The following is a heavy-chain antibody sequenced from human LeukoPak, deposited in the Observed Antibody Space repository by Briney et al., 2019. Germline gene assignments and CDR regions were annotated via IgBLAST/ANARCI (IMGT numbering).Heavy chain of an antibody. Sequence: GGSLRLSCAASGFTFSSYSMNWVRQAPGKGLEWVSSISSSSSYIYYADSVKGRFTISRDNAKNSLYLQMNSLRAEDTAVYYCARDRPPPGYYGSGSRRLTYAFDIWGQGTMVTVSS. CDR2: ISSSSSYI. J-gene: IGHJ3*02. CDR1: GFTFSSYS. D-gene: IGHD3-10*01. V-gene: IGHV3-21*01. CDR3: ARDRPPPGYYGSGSRRLTYAFDI.